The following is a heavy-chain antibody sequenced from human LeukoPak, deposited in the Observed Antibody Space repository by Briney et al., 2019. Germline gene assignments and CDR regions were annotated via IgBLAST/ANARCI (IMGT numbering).Heavy chain of an antibody. J-gene: IGHJ5*02. CDR3: ATVPSLRLGELSFRFDP. CDR2: IIPIFGTA. D-gene: IGHD3-16*02. Sequence: SVTVSCKASGGTFSSYAISWVRQAPGQGLEWMGGIIPIFGTANYAQKFQGRVTMTEDTSTDTAYMELSSLRSEDTAVYYCATVPSLRLGELSFRFDPWGQGTLVTVSS. V-gene: IGHV1-69*06. CDR1: GGTFSSYA.